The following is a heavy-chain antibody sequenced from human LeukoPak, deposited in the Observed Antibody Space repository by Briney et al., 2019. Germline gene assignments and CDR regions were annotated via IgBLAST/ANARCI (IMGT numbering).Heavy chain of an antibody. CDR2: INHSGST. V-gene: IGHV4-34*01. CDR3: ASVQTAPYYYMDV. D-gene: IGHD1-1*01. CDR1: GGSFSGYC. J-gene: IGHJ6*03. Sequence: SETLSLTCAVYGGSFSGYCWSWIRQPPGKGLEWIGEINHSGSTNYNPSLKSRVTISVDTSKNQFSLKLSSVTAADTAVYYCASVQTAPYYYMDVWGKGTTVIVSS.